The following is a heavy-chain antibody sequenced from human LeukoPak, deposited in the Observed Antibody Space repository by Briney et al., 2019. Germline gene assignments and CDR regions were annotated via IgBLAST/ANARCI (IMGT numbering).Heavy chain of an antibody. Sequence: PGGSLRLSCAASGFTFDDYGMSWVRQVPGKGLEWVSGINWNGGSTGYADSVKGRFTISRDNAKNSLYLQMNSLRAEDTAVYYCARDLGLAVAGTNDYWGQGTLVTVSS. J-gene: IGHJ4*02. V-gene: IGHV3-20*04. CDR1: GFTFDDYG. CDR3: ARDLGLAVAGTNDY. D-gene: IGHD6-13*01. CDR2: INWNGGST.